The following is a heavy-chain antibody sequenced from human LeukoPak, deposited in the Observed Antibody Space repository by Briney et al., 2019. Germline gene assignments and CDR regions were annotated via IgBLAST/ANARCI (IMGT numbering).Heavy chain of an antibody. CDR3: ARKEPASGY. CDR1: GFTFSSYW. D-gene: IGHD1-14*01. Sequence: PGGSLRLSCAASGFTFSSYWVSWVRQAPGKGLEWVANIKQDGSEKYYVDSVKGRFTISRDNAKNSLYLQMNSLRAEDTAVYYCARKEPASGYWGQGTLVTVSS. J-gene: IGHJ4*02. CDR2: IKQDGSEK. V-gene: IGHV3-7*03.